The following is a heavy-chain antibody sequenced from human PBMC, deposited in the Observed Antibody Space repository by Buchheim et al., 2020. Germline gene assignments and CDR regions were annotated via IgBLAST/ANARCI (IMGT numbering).Heavy chain of an antibody. CDR3: ARANRNVFDWYFDR. Sequence: QVQLVQSGAEVKKPGASVKVSCKASGYTLTNHYMHWVRQAPGQGLEWMGMVNPRSGSTTYAQKIQGRVTMTRDTSTSTVYMDLSSLRSEDTAVYYCARANRNVFDWYFDRWGRGSL. J-gene: IGHJ2*01. CDR1: GYTLTNHY. D-gene: IGHD2/OR15-2a*01. V-gene: IGHV1-46*03. CDR2: VNPRSGST.